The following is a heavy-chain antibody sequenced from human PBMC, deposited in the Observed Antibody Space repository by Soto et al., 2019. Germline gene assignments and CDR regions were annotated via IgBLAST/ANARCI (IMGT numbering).Heavy chain of an antibody. Sequence: QVQLVQSGAEVKKPGSSVKVSCKASGGTFSSYAISWVRQAPGQGLEWMGGIIPISDTTNYAQKFQGRVTITADESTSTAYMELGSLRSEDTAVYYCARSQGSSTSLEIYYYYSYGMDVWGQGTTVTVSS. CDR1: GGTFSSYA. CDR3: ARSQGSSTSLEIYYYYSYGMDV. D-gene: IGHD2-2*01. J-gene: IGHJ6*02. V-gene: IGHV1-69*01. CDR2: IIPISDTT.